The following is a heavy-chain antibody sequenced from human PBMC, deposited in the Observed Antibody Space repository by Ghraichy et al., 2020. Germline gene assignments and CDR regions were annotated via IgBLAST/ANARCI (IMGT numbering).Heavy chain of an antibody. CDR3: ARDVMGNGYSDFDY. Sequence: GRSLRLSCVASGFTFSNCGMNWARQAPGKGLEWVSYISSSSSTIYYADSVKGRFTISRDNAKNSLYLQMNSLRDEDTAVYYCARDVMGNGYSDFDYWGQGTLVTVSS. D-gene: IGHD3-22*01. J-gene: IGHJ4*02. V-gene: IGHV3-48*02. CDR1: GFTFSNCG. CDR2: ISSSSSTI.